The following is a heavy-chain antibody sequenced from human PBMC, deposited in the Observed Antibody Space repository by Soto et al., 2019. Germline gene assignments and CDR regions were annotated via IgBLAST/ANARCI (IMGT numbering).Heavy chain of an antibody. D-gene: IGHD2-15*01. CDR2: ITSTSYM. V-gene: IGHV3-21*01. J-gene: IGHJ4*02. CDR1: GFTFSAYN. CDR3: ARGVSCNGGRCLFDY. Sequence: GGSLRLACAASGFTFSAYNMNWVRQAPGKGLDWVSSITSTSYMYYADSLKGRFTLSRDNAKNSLYLQMTSLRAEATAVYYCARGVSCNGGRCLFDYWGQGALVTVSS.